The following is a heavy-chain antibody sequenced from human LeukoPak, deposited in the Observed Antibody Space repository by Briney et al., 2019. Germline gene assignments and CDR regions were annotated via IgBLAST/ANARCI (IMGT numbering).Heavy chain of an antibody. CDR3: ARENRRQIGGPIIVDTAMVTFDY. Sequence: SETLSLTCAIYSESFSGYFWRWIRQPPGKGLELIGEINYSGSTNHNPSLKSEVTISVDTSKNQFSLKLSSVTAADTAVYYCARENRRQIGGPIIVDTAMVTFDYWGQGTLVTVSS. V-gene: IGHV4-34*01. J-gene: IGHJ4*02. CDR1: SESFSGYF. D-gene: IGHD5-18*01. CDR2: INYSGST.